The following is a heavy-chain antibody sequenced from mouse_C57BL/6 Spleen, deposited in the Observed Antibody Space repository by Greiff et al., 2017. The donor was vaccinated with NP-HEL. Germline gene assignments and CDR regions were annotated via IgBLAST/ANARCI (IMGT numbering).Heavy chain of an antibody. J-gene: IGHJ1*03. D-gene: IGHD4-1*01. Sequence: QVHVKQPGAELVKPGASVKMSCKASGYTFTSYWITWVKQRPGQGLEWIGDIYPGSGSTNYNEKFKSKATLTVDTSSSTAYMQLSSLTSEDSAVYYCARRVGPGWYFDVWGTGTTVTVSS. CDR2: IYPGSGST. V-gene: IGHV1-55*01. CDR3: ARRVGPGWYFDV. CDR1: GYTFTSYW.